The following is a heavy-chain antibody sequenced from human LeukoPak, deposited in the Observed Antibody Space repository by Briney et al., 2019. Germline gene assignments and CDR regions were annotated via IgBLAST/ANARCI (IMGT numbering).Heavy chain of an antibody. V-gene: IGHV6-1*01. J-gene: IGHJ4*02. Sequence: SQTLSLTCAISADSVSSNSAALNWIRQSPSRGLEWLGRTYYRSKWYNDYAVSVKSRITINLDTSKNQFSLQLNSVTPGDTAVYYCARVPIAVAEDYFDYGGEGTLVTVSS. D-gene: IGHD6-19*01. CDR3: ARVPIAVAEDYFDY. CDR1: ADSVSSNSAA. CDR2: TYYRSKWYN.